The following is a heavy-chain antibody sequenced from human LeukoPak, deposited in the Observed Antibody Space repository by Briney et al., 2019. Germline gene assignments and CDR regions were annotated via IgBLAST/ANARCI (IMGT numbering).Heavy chain of an antibody. CDR3: ARGLTGYLVGYFDY. V-gene: IGHV3-48*04. CDR2: ISSSSSTI. CDR1: GFTFSSYS. Sequence: PGGSLRLSCAASGFTFSSYSMNWVRQAPGKGLEWVSYISSSSSTIYYADSVKGRFTISRDNAKNSLYLQMNSLRAEDTAVYYCARGLTGYLVGYFDYRGQGTLVTVSS. D-gene: IGHD3-9*01. J-gene: IGHJ4*02.